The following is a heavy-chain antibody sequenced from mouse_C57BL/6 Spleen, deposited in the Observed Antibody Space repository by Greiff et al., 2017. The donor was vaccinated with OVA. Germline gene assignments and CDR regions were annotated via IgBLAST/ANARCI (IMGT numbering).Heavy chain of an antibody. J-gene: IGHJ4*01. Sequence: QVQLQQPGAELVKPGASVKLSCKASGYTFTSYWMHWVKQRPGQGLEWIGMIHPNSGSTNYNEKFKSKATLTVDKSSSTAYMQLSSLTSEDSAVYYCARRGWLLHFDYWGQGTSVTVSS. D-gene: IGHD2-3*01. CDR3: ARRGWLLHFDY. CDR2: IHPNSGST. CDR1: GYTFTSYW. V-gene: IGHV1-64*01.